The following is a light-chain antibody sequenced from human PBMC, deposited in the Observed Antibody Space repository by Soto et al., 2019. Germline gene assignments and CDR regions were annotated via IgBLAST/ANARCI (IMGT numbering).Light chain of an antibody. CDR1: HDITNY. V-gene: IGKV1-33*01. CDR3: QQYDSFPIT. J-gene: IGKJ5*01. CDR2: GAS. Sequence: DIQMTQSPSSLSASVGDRVTITCQASHDITNYLNWYQQKPGKGPRLLIYGASNLETGVPSRFSGSGFGTDFTVTISSLQPEDIATYYCQQYDSFPITFGQGTRLEIK.